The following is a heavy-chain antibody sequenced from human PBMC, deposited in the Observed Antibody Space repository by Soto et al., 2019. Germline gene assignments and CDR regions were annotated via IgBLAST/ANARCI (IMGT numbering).Heavy chain of an antibody. CDR2: ISSDGSNE. CDR1: GFPFSSYL. CDR3: AKGPYYHHNNYSNAFDI. J-gene: IGHJ3*02. D-gene: IGHD3-3*02. V-gene: IGHV3-30-3*01. Sequence: GGSLRLSCAASGFPFSSYLMHWVRQAPGKGLEWVALISSDGSNEEYANSVKGRFTVARDNSKNTVYLQMNSLRIEDTAVYYCAKGPYYHHNNYSNAFDIWGPGAMVTVSS.